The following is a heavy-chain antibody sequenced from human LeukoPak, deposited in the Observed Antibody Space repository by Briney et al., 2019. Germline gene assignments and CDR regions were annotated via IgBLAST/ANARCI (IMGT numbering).Heavy chain of an antibody. CDR3: ARDTYQLPNYYYYYMDV. D-gene: IGHD2-2*01. Sequence: GASVKVSCKASGGTFSSYAISWVRQAPGQGLEWIGEIIPIFGTANYAQKFQGRVTITTDESTSTAYMELSSLRSEDTAVYYCARDTYQLPNYYYYYMDVWGKGTTVTVSS. CDR1: GGTFSSYA. V-gene: IGHV1-69*05. CDR2: IIPIFGTA. J-gene: IGHJ6*03.